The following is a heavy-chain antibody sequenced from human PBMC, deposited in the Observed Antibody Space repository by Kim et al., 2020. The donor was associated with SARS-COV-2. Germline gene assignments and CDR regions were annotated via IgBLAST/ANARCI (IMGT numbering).Heavy chain of an antibody. V-gene: IGHV3-23*01. CDR2: ISGSGGST. D-gene: IGHD3-10*01. CDR1: GFTFSSYA. Sequence: GGSLRLSCAASGFTFSSYAMSWVRQAPGKGLEWVSAISGSGGSTYYADSVKGRFTISRDNSKNTLYLQMNSLRAEDTAVYYCAKGDTHPYYYGSNFDYWGQGTLVTVSS. CDR3: AKGDTHPYYYGSNFDY. J-gene: IGHJ4*02.